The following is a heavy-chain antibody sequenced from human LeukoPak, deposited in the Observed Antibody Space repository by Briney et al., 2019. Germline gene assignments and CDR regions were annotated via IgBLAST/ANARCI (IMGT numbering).Heavy chain of an antibody. D-gene: IGHD6-19*01. CDR1: GGSISSYY. CDR3: ARGIIAVAGDAFDI. Sequence: SETLSLTCTVSGGSISSYYWSWIRQPAGRGLEWIGRIYTSGSTNYNPSLKSRVTMSVDTSKNQFSLKLSSVTAADTAVYYCARGIIAVAGDAFDIWGQGTMVTVSS. J-gene: IGHJ3*02. CDR2: IYTSGST. V-gene: IGHV4-4*07.